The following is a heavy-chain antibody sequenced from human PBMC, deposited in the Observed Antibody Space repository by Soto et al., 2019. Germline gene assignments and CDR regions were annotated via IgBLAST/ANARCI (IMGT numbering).Heavy chain of an antibody. D-gene: IGHD6-13*01. CDR3: ARGERQQQRDY. Sequence: QVQLQEAGPGLVKPSGTLSLTCAVSGDSISSSKWWSWVRQPPGKGLEWIGVIYHSGSTNYNPSLKSRVIISVDKSKNQFSLKLSSVTDADTAVYYCARGERQQQRDYWGQGTLVTVSS. CDR2: IYHSGST. CDR1: GDSISSSKW. V-gene: IGHV4-4*02. J-gene: IGHJ4*02.